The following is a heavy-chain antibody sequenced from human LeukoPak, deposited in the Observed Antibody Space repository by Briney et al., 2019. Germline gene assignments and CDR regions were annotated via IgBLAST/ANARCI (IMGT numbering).Heavy chain of an antibody. CDR2: IIPIFGTA. CDR3: ARDRAWNYFDY. J-gene: IGHJ4*02. Sequence: SVKVSCKASGGTFTSYAISWVRQALGQGLEWMGGIIPIFGTANYAQKFQGRVTITADESTSTAYMELSSLRSEDTAVYYCARDRAWNYFDYWGQGTLVTVSS. CDR1: GGTFTSYA. D-gene: IGHD3-3*01. V-gene: IGHV1-69*13.